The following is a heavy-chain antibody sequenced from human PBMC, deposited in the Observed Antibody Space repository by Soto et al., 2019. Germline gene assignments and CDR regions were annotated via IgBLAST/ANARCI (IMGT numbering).Heavy chain of an antibody. J-gene: IGHJ5*02. D-gene: IGHD6-25*01. CDR3: ATDLGSGRIP. CDR1: GYTFSDPH. V-gene: IGHV1-2*02. CDR2: INPHSGAT. Sequence: QVQLVQSGAEVQRPGASVKVSCKTSGYTFSDPHMHWVRQAPGQGLEWMGWINPHSGATNYAHKFRGRVTMPRDTSIATAYMELTGLRFDDTAVYYCATDLGSGRIPWGQGTRVTVSS.